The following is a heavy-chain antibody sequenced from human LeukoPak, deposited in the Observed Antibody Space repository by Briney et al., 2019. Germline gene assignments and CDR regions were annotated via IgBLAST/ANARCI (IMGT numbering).Heavy chain of an antibody. CDR1: GFTFSSYA. Sequence: PGGSLRLSCAASGFTFSSYAMSWVRQAPGKGLEWVSAISGSGGSTYYADPVKGRFTISRDNSKNTLYLQMNSLRAEDTAVYYCAKASNYDILTGYYSGSGYYYMDVWGKGTTVTVSS. CDR3: AKASNYDILTGYYSGSGYYYMDV. CDR2: ISGSGGST. J-gene: IGHJ6*03. D-gene: IGHD3-9*01. V-gene: IGHV3-23*01.